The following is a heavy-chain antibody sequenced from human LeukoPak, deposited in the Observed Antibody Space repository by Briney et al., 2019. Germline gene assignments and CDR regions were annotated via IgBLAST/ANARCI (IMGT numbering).Heavy chain of an antibody. Sequence: ASVKVSCKASGGTFSSYAISWVRQAPGQGLEWMGGIIPIFGTANYAQKFQGRVTITADESTSTAYMELSSPRSEDTAVYYCARGQLQPSWFDPWGQGTLVTVSS. CDR1: GGTFSSYA. D-gene: IGHD2-2*01. J-gene: IGHJ5*02. CDR3: ARGQLQPSWFDP. CDR2: IIPIFGTA. V-gene: IGHV1-69*13.